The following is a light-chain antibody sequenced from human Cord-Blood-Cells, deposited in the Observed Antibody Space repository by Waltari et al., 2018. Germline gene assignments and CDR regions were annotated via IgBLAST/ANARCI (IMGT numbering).Light chain of an antibody. V-gene: IGKV3-11*01. Sequence: EIVLTQSPATLSLSPGGRANLSCRASQSVSSYLAWYQQKPGQAPRLLIYDASNRATGIPARFSGSGSGTDFTLTISSLEPEDFAVYYCQQRSNWPLTFGGGTKVEIK. CDR2: DAS. CDR1: QSVSSY. CDR3: QQRSNWPLT. J-gene: IGKJ4*01.